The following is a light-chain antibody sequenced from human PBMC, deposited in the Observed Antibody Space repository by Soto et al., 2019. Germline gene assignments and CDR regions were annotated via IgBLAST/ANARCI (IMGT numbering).Light chain of an antibody. Sequence: EIVLTQSPGTLSLSPGERATLSCRASQSVGGSYLGWYQQKPGQAPRLLIYGASTRATGVPARFSGSGSGTEFTLTISSLQSEDFAVYYCQQYNDWPPTFGQGTKVDIK. J-gene: IGKJ1*01. CDR3: QQYNDWPPT. CDR2: GAS. V-gene: IGKV3-15*01. CDR1: QSVGGSY.